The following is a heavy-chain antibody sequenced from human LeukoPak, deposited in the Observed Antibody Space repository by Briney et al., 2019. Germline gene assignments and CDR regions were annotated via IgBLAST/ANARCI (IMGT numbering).Heavy chain of an antibody. J-gene: IGHJ4*02. CDR3: ARHRARYSYGKTFDY. CDR2: IYYSGST. V-gene: IGHV4-39*01. CDR1: GGSISSSSYY. Sequence: RPSETLSLTCTVSGGSISSSSYYWGWIRQPPGKGLEWIGSIYYSGSTYYNPSLKSRVPISVDTSKNQFSLKLSSVTAADTAVYYCARHRARYSYGKTFDYWGQGTLVTVSS. D-gene: IGHD5-18*01.